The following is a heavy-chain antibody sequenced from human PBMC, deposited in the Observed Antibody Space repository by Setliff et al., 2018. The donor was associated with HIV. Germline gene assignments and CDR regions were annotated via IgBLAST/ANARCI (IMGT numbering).Heavy chain of an antibody. Sequence: KPGGSLRLSCAASGFTFSNAWMSWVRQAPGKGLEWVGSIYYSGSTYYNPSLNSRVTISVDASKNQFSLKLSSVTAADTAVYYCASLPPLYDSSGYYFDYWGQGTLVTVSS. J-gene: IGHJ4*02. CDR1: GFTFSNAW. D-gene: IGHD3-22*01. CDR2: IYYSGST. CDR3: ASLPPLYDSSGYYFDY. V-gene: IGHV4-59*05.